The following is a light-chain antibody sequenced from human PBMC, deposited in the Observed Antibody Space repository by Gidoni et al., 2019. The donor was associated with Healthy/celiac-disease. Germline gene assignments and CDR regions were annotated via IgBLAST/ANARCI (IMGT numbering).Light chain of an antibody. Sequence: IVLTHSPGTLPLSPVERATLSCRASPSVSSSYLAWYQQKPGQAPRLLIYGASSRATGIPDRFSGSGSGTDFTLTISRLEPEDFAVYYCQQYGSSPGTFGQGTKVEIK. CDR3: QQYGSSPGT. CDR1: PSVSSSY. J-gene: IGKJ1*01. V-gene: IGKV3-20*01. CDR2: GAS.